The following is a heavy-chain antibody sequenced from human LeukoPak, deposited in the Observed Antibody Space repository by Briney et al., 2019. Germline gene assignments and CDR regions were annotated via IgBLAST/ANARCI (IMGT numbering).Heavy chain of an antibody. CDR1: GYTFTSYY. Sequence: ASVKVSCKASGYTFTSYYMHWVRQAPGQGLEWMGIINPSGGSTSYAQKFQGRVTMTRDTSTSTVYMELSSLRSEDTAVYYCARTWWTEACSSSSCFTPDFDYWGQGTPVTVSS. CDR2: INPSGGST. D-gene: IGHD2-2*02. V-gene: IGHV1-46*01. J-gene: IGHJ4*02. CDR3: ARTWWTEACSSSSCFTPDFDY.